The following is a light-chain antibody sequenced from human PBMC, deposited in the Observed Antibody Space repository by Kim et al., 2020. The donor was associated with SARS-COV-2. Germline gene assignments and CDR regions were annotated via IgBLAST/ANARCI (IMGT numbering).Light chain of an antibody. CDR3: QQSYRTPYT. V-gene: IGKV1-39*01. Sequence: SASVGDRVTITCRASQSITNYLNWYQLEPGKAPKLLIYAASSLQSGVPSRFSGSGSGTEFTLTISSLQREDFATYYCQQSYRTPYTSGQGTKLEI. CDR2: AAS. CDR1: QSITNY. J-gene: IGKJ2*01.